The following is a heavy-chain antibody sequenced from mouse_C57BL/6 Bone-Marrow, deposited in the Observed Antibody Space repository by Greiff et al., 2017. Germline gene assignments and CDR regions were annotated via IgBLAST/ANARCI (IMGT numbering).Heavy chain of an antibody. CDR3: ARCDYGDYFDY. V-gene: IGHV1-42*01. Sequence: VQLQQSGPELVKPGASVKISCKASGYSFTGYYMNWVKQSPEKSLEWIGEINPSTGGTTYNQKFKAKATLTVDKSSSTAYMPLKSLTSEDSAVYYCARCDYGDYFDYWGQGTTLTVSS. D-gene: IGHD1-1*01. CDR2: INPSTGGT. J-gene: IGHJ2*01. CDR1: GYSFTGYY.